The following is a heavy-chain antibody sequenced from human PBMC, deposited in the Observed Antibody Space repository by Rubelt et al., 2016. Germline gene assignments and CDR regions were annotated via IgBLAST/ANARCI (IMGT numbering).Heavy chain of an antibody. J-gene: IGHJ3*02. D-gene: IGHD5-12*01. Sequence: QVRLQESGPGLVKPSETLSLTCSVSGYSISNGYYWGWIRQPPGKGLEWIGSIYYTGSTYYNTSLESRVAISVDTSKNQFSLSLKSVTAAETAVYYGARAEYSGYDSVAFDIWGQGTMVTVSS. CDR1: GYSISNGYY. CDR2: IYYTGST. CDR3: ARAEYSGYDSVAFDI. V-gene: IGHV4-38-2*02.